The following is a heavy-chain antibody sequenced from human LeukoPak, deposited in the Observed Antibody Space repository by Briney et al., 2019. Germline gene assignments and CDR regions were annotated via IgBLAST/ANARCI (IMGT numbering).Heavy chain of an antibody. V-gene: IGHV4-39*01. Sequence: SETLSLTCVPSGASIRRSDYYWAWIRQPPGKGLEWIGTVYYSGSTYYNPSLKSRVTISVDTSKNSFSLNVTSLTAADTAVYYCARHGNWEPFDYWGQGSLVTVSS. CDR1: GASIRRSDYY. CDR3: ARHGNWEPFDY. J-gene: IGHJ4*02. D-gene: IGHD1-1*01. CDR2: VYYSGST.